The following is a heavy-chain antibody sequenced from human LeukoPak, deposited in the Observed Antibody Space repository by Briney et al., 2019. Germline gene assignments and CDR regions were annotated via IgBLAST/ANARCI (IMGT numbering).Heavy chain of an antibody. D-gene: IGHD4-17*01. CDR2: INPNSGGT. J-gene: IGHJ4*02. V-gene: IGHV1-2*04. CDR1: GYTFTGYY. Sequence: GASVKVTCKASGYTFTGYYMHWARQAPGQGLEWMGWINPNSGGTNYAQKFQGWVTMTRDTSISTAYMELSRLRSDDTAVYYCARGVDYGDQLHFDYWGQGTLVTVSS. CDR3: ARGVDYGDQLHFDY.